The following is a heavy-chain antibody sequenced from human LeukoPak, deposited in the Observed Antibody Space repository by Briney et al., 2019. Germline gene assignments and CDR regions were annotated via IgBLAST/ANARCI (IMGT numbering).Heavy chain of an antibody. CDR3: ARDGTAAGLYFDL. D-gene: IGHD6-13*01. CDR1: GFSFKSYA. V-gene: IGHV3-23*01. J-gene: IGHJ4*01. Sequence: GGSLRLSCAASGFSFKSYAMNWVRQAPGKGLEWVSSISESGDSTHYADSVKGRFTISRDNSLNTLYLQMNGLTAEDTAVYYCARDGTAAGLYFDLWGQGTLVTVSS. CDR2: ISESGDST.